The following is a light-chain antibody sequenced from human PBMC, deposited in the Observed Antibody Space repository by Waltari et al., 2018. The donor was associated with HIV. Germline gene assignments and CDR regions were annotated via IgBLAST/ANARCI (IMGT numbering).Light chain of an antibody. J-gene: IGKJ2*03. Sequence: EIVLTQAPDFQSVTPNEKVTITCRASQSIGSSLHWYQQKPDQAPKLLIKYASQSFSRVPSRFSGSGSGTDFTLTSNSLEAEDAATYYCHQSSSLPQSFGQGTKLEIK. V-gene: IGKV6-21*01. CDR2: YAS. CDR3: HQSSSLPQS. CDR1: QSIGSS.